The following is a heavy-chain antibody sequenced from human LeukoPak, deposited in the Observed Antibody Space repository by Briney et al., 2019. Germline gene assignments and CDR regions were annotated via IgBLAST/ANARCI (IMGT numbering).Heavy chain of an antibody. CDR2: ISSSSSYI. D-gene: IGHD1-7*01. J-gene: IGHJ4*02. Sequence: PGGSLRLSCAASGFTFSSYSMNWVRQAPGKGLEWVSSISSSSSYIYYADSVKGRFTISRDNAKNSLYLQMNSLRAEDTAVYYCARDQITGTTPLTHWGQGTLVTVSS. CDR3: ARDQITGTTPLTH. V-gene: IGHV3-21*01. CDR1: GFTFSSYS.